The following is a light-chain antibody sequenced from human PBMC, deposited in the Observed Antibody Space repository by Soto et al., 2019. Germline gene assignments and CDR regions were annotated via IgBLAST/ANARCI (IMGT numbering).Light chain of an antibody. V-gene: IGKV1-39*01. CDR1: QSISTH. CDR2: AAS. Sequence: QMTHTPSSLSASVGDRVSITCRASQSISTHLSWYQQKPGKAPKLLIYAASSLQSWVPSRFSGSGSGTDFTLTISSLQPEDFATYYCQQSYSTPHTFGQGTRLEIK. CDR3: QQSYSTPHT. J-gene: IGKJ5*01.